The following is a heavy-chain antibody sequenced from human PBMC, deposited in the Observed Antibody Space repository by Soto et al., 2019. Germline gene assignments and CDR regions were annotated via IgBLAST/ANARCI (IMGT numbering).Heavy chain of an antibody. J-gene: IGHJ4*02. CDR3: ARGQWIQKFDY. D-gene: IGHD5-18*01. V-gene: IGHV3-74*01. CDR2: VNSDGSST. Sequence: GGSLRLSCAASGFTFGSYWMHWVRQAPGKGLVWVSRVNSDGSSTSYADSVKGRFTVSRDNAKNTLYLQMNSLRAEDTAVYYCARGQWIQKFDYWGQGTLVTVSS. CDR1: GFTFGSYW.